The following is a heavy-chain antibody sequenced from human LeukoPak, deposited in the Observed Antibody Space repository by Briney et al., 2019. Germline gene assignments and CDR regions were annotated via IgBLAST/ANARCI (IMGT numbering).Heavy chain of an antibody. CDR3: ARVIRLGELNEYYYMDV. V-gene: IGHV4-61*05. CDR2: IYYSGCT. D-gene: IGHD3-16*01. Sequence: SETLSLTCTVSGGSISSSSYYWGWIRPPPGKGLEWIGYIYYSGCTNYNPSLKSRVTISVDTSQNQFSLKLRSVTAADTAVYYCARVIRLGELNEYYYMDVWGKGTTVTISS. J-gene: IGHJ6*03. CDR1: GGSISSSSYY.